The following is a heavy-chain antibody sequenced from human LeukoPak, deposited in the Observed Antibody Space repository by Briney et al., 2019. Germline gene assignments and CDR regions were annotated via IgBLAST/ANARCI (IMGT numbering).Heavy chain of an antibody. CDR2: ISSSSSYI. Sequence: GGSLRLSCAASGFTFSSYSMNWVRQAPVKGLEWVSSISSSSSYIYYADSVKGRFTISRDNAKNSLYLQMNSLRAEDTAVYYCARLSGYGDHYFDYWGQGTLVTVSS. D-gene: IGHD4-17*01. CDR1: GFTFSSYS. J-gene: IGHJ4*02. CDR3: ARLSGYGDHYFDY. V-gene: IGHV3-21*01.